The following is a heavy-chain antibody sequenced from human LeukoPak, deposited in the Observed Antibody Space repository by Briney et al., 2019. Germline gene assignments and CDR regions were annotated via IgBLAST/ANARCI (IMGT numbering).Heavy chain of an antibody. Sequence: GGSLRLSCAASGFTFSDYYMSWIRQAPGKGLEWVSYISSSGSTIYYADSVKGRFTISRDNAKNSLYLQMNSLRAEDTAVYYCARDSTEDPMQLGSFYYYYGMDVWGQGALVTVSS. CDR1: GFTFSDYY. J-gene: IGHJ6*02. CDR3: ARDSTEDPMQLGSFYYYYGMDV. V-gene: IGHV3-11*04. CDR2: ISSSGSTI. D-gene: IGHD5-18*01.